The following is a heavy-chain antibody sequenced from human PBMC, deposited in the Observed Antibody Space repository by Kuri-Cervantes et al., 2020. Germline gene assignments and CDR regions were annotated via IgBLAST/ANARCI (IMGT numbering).Heavy chain of an antibody. V-gene: IGHV3-9*01. Sequence: LSLTCAASGFTLDDYAMHWVRQAPGKGLEWVSGISWNSGSIGYADSVKGRFTISRDNAKNSLYLQMNSLRDEDTAVYYCARDHSSSWESPIFDYWGQGTLVTVSS. J-gene: IGHJ4*02. D-gene: IGHD6-13*01. CDR1: GFTLDDYA. CDR2: ISWNSGSI. CDR3: ARDHSSSWESPIFDY.